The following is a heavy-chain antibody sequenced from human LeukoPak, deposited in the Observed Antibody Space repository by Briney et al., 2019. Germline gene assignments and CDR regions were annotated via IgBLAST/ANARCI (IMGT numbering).Heavy chain of an antibody. J-gene: IGHJ6*03. CDR1: GFTFSTSV. Sequence: GGSLRLSCAASGFTFSTSVMSWVRQAPGEGLEWVSSLSAGSTNAYHADSVKGRFTISRDNSKDTVYLGMNSLRADDTAVYYCAKVKGIASGLYYFFYMDVWGKGTTVTVSS. D-gene: IGHD6-19*01. CDR3: AKVKGIASGLYYFFYMDV. V-gene: IGHV3-23*01. CDR2: LSAGSTNA.